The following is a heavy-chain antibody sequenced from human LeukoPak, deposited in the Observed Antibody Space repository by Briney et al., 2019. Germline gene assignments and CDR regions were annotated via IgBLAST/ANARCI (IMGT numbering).Heavy chain of an antibody. D-gene: IGHD6-19*01. CDR1: GFTFSSYA. CDR3: AKDAPSSGWYPESDYYYGMDV. J-gene: IGHJ6*02. CDR2: ISGSGGRT. Sequence: GGSLRLSCAASGFTFSSYAMSWVRQAPGKGLEWVSGISGSGGRTYYADSVKGRFTISRDNSKNTLYLLMNSLRAEDTAVYSCAKDAPSSGWYPESDYYYGMDVWGQGTTVTVSS. V-gene: IGHV3-23*01.